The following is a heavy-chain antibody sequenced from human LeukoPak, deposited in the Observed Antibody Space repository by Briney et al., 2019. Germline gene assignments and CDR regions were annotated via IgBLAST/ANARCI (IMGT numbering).Heavy chain of an antibody. D-gene: IGHD3-10*01. CDR3: ARDLLNYGSAYYDVGIFDS. CDR1: GFSFSTSG. J-gene: IGHJ4*02. Sequence: GGSLRLSCEASGFSFSTSGVHWVRQAPGKGLEWMAVISKDGRKNHYADSVKGRFTISRDNSKSTLFLQMNSLRPEDTAIYYCARDLLNYGSAYYDVGIFDSWGQGTLVSVSS. CDR2: ISKDGRKN. V-gene: IGHV3-30*04.